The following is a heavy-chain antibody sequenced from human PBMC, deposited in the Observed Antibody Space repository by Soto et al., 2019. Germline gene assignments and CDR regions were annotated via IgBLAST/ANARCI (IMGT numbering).Heavy chain of an antibody. CDR1: GGSVSSGSYY. J-gene: IGHJ6*02. V-gene: IGHV4-61*01. CDR2: IYYSGST. Sequence: QVQLQESGPGLVKPSETLSLTCTVSGGSVSSGSYYWSWIRQPPGKGLEWIGYIYYSGSTNYNPSLKSRVTISVDTSKNQFSLKLSSVTAADTAVYYCARDLSGYYYGMDVWGQGTTVTVSS. CDR3: ARDLSGYYYGMDV.